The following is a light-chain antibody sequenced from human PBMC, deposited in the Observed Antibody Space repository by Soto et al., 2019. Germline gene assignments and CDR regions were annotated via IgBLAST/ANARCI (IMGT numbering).Light chain of an antibody. J-gene: IGLJ3*02. CDR3: QSYDSSLSGYWV. CDR1: SSNIGAGYD. Sequence: QPVLTQPPSVSGAPGQRVTISCTGSSSNIGAGYDVNWYQQLPGTAPKLLMYSNNNRPSRVPDRFSGSKSGTSASLAITGLQAEDEADYYCQSYDSSLSGYWVFGGGTKVTVL. V-gene: IGLV1-40*01. CDR2: SNN.